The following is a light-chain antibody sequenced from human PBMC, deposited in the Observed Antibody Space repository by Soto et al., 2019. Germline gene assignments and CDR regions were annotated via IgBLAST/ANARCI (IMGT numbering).Light chain of an antibody. CDR3: QQYIKWPIT. Sequence: ILLTQSPGTLSVSPGERATLSCRASQSVSSNLAWYKQKPGQAPRLLSSDASTRATGIPARFSGSGSGTEFTLTVSSLQSEDFAVYYCQQYIKWPITFGQGTRLEIK. CDR2: DAS. CDR1: QSVSSN. V-gene: IGKV3-15*01. J-gene: IGKJ5*01.